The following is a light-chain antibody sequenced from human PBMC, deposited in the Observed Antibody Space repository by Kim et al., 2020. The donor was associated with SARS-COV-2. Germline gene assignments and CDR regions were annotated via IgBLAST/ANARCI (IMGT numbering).Light chain of an antibody. CDR1: QDINNY. J-gene: IGKJ3*01. CDR3: QQYDNLPFT. CDR2: DAS. V-gene: IGKV1-33*01. Sequence: DIQMTQSPSSLSASVGDRVTITCQASQDINNYLNWYQQKPGKAPKLLIYDASNLETGVPSRFSRSGSETDFTFTISSLQPEDIATYYCQQYDNLPFTFGPGTKMDIK.